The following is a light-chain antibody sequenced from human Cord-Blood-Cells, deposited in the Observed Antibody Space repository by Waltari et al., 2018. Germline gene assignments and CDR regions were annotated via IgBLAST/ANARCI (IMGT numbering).Light chain of an antibody. Sequence: QSALTQPASVSGSPGQSITISCTGTSSDVGGYNYVSWYQQHPGKAPKLMIYDVSKRPSGVSNRFSGSKSGNPASLTISALQAEDEADYYCSSYTSSSTWVFGGGTKLTVL. CDR2: DVS. CDR1: SSDVGGYNY. V-gene: IGLV2-14*01. J-gene: IGLJ3*02. CDR3: SSYTSSSTWV.